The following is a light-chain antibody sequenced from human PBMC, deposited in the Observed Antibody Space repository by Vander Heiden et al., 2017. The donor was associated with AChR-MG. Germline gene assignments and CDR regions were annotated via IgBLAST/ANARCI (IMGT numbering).Light chain of an antibody. CDR1: QDISNY. J-gene: IGKJ4*01. CDR2: DAS. CDR3: QQYDNLPPRLT. Sequence: DIQMTQSPSSLSASVGDRVTITCQASQDISNYLNWYQQKPGKAPKLLIYDASNLETGVPSRFSVSGSGTDFTFTIRSLQPEDIETYYCQQYDNLPPRLTFGGGTKVEIK. V-gene: IGKV1-33*01.